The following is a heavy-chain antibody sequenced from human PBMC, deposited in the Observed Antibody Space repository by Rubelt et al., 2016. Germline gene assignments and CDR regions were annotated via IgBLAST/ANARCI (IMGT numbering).Heavy chain of an antibody. CDR2: ISSSGSTI. Sequence: EVQLVESGGGLVQPGGSLRLSCAASGFTFSSYEMNWVRQAPGKGLEWVSYISSSGSTIYYADSVKGRFTISRDNAKNSLYLQMNSLRAEDTAVYYCASAQQYYDSSGYLYSSIYFDYWGQGTLVTVSS. V-gene: IGHV3-48*03. CDR3: ASAQQYYDSSGYLYSSIYFDY. J-gene: IGHJ4*02. D-gene: IGHD3-22*01. CDR1: GFTFSSYE.